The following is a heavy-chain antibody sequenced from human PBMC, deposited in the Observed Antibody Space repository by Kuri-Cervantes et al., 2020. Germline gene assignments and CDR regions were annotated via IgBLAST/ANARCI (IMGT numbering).Heavy chain of an antibody. Sequence: ASVKVACKASGYTFTGYYMHWVRQAPGQGLEWMGWINPNSGGTNYAQKFQGWVTMTRDTSISTAYMELSRLRSDDTAVYYCAKRVGFVQVVYFDYWGQGTLVTVSS. CDR1: GYTFTGYY. D-gene: IGHD2-8*02. J-gene: IGHJ4*02. CDR3: AKRVGFVQVVYFDY. V-gene: IGHV1-2*04. CDR2: INPNSGGT.